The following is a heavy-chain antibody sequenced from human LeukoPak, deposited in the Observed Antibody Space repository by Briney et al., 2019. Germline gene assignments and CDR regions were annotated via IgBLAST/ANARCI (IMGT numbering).Heavy chain of an antibody. J-gene: IGHJ4*02. Sequence: PGGTLRLSCAASGFTFEDYGMSWVRQAPGKGLEWVSGINWNGGSTGYADSVKGRFTISRDNAKNSLYLQMNSLRAEDTALYYCARRSSGWYMLDYWGQGTLVTVSS. CDR2: INWNGGST. V-gene: IGHV3-20*04. D-gene: IGHD6-19*01. CDR1: GFTFEDYG. CDR3: ARRSSGWYMLDY.